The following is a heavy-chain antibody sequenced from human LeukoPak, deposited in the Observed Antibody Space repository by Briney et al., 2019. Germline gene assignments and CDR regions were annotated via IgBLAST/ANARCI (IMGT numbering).Heavy chain of an antibody. D-gene: IGHD2-21*01. Sequence: PGGTLRLSCAASGFTFKNYGMSWVRQAPGKGLEWVSGISGSGGSTYYAASVKGRFTISRDNSKNILYVEMKSLRAEDTAVYYCAKDDIPSATWGQGTLVIVSS. CDR2: ISGSGGST. J-gene: IGHJ3*01. CDR3: AKDDIPSAT. CDR1: GFTFKNYG. V-gene: IGHV3-23*01.